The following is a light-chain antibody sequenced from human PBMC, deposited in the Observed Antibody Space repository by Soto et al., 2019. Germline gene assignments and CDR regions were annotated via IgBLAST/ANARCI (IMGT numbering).Light chain of an antibody. CDR1: QSVIYNSNNKNY. J-gene: IGKJ4*01. CDR2: WAS. CDR3: QQYYTTPLT. Sequence: DIVMTQSPDSLAVSLGERASINCKSSQSVIYNSNNKNYLVWYQQKPGQPPKLLISWASTRESGVPDRFSGSGSGTDFTLTISSLQAEDVAVYYCQQYYTTPLTFGGGTKVDIK. V-gene: IGKV4-1*01.